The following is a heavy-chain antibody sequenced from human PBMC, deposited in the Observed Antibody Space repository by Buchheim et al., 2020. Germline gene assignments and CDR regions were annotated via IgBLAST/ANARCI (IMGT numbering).Heavy chain of an antibody. Sequence: QVQLVESGGGVVQPGRSMRLSCAASGLTSSTYGMHWVRQAPGKGLEWVEVISYDGTNKYYADSVKGRFTISRANSRNTLYLQMSSLRAEDTATYYCAKFQDSSSSGDYWGQGTL. D-gene: IGHD6-6*01. CDR3: AKFQDSSSSGDY. V-gene: IGHV3-30*18. CDR2: ISYDGTNK. CDR1: GLTSSTYG. J-gene: IGHJ4*02.